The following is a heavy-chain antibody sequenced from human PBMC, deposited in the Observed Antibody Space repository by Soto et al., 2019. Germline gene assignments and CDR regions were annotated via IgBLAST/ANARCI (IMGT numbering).Heavy chain of an antibody. J-gene: IGHJ5*02. CDR2: IYYTGST. Sequence: QLLLQESGPGLVKPSETLSLTCTVSGGSIISSNSYWGWIRQPPGKGLEWIGSIYYTGSTYYKSSLRSRLTISVDTSKNQFSLTLNSVTDADTAMYYCARHPHYGDYVAWFDPWGQGTLVTVSS. CDR3: ARHPHYGDYVAWFDP. V-gene: IGHV4-39*01. CDR1: GGSIISSNSY. D-gene: IGHD4-17*01.